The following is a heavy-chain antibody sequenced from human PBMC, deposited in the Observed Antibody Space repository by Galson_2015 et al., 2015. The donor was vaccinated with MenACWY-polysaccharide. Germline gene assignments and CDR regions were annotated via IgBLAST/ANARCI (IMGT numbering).Heavy chain of an antibody. V-gene: IGHV3-21*01. CDR1: GFTFGTYW. J-gene: IGHJ4*02. CDR3: ARDFVAVSSGIFDF. Sequence: SLRLSCAASGFTFGTYWMNWVRQAPGKGLEWVSSISSSSSYINYADSVKGRFTISRDNAKNLVFLQMNNLRVEDTAVYYCARDFVAVSSGIFDFWGQGSPVSVSS. CDR2: ISSSSSYI. D-gene: IGHD6-19*01.